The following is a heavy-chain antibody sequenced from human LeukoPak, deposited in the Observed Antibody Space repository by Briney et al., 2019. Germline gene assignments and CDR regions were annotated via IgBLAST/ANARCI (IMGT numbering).Heavy chain of an antibody. V-gene: IGHV4-59*01. CDR1: GGSISSYY. CDR2: IYYSGST. D-gene: IGHD1-26*01. CDR3: ARGGGSYWNYFDY. J-gene: IGHJ4*02. Sequence: PSETLSLTCTVCGGSISSYYWSWIRQPPGKGLEWIGYIYYSGSTNYNPSLKSRVTISVDTSKNQFSLKLSSVTAADTAVYYCARGGGSYWNYFDYWGQGTLVTVSS.